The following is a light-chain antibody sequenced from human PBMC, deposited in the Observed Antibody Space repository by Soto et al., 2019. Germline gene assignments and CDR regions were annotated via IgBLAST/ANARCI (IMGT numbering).Light chain of an antibody. Sequence: EIRVSQSPSALSASIGDRVTITCRASQSISSYLNWYQQKPGKAPKLLIYAASSLQSGVPSRFSGSGSGTDFTLTISSLQPEDFATYYCQQSYSTLLTFAGGTKV. CDR3: QQSYSTLLT. J-gene: IGKJ4*01. V-gene: IGKV1-39*01. CDR2: AAS. CDR1: QSISSY.